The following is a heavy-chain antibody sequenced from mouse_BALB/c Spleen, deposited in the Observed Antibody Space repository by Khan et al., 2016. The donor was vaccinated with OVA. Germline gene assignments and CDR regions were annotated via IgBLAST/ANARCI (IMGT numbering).Heavy chain of an antibody. CDR2: IFPNTGGT. CDR1: GYTFTDYN. J-gene: IGHJ3*01. D-gene: IGHD1-2*01. Sequence: VQLQQSGPELVKPGASVKISCKAAGYTFTDYNMDWVKQSQGESLEWIGYIFPNTGGTGYNQKFKTKATLTVDSSSNTAYMDLRGLTSEDSADYYCERSGYGSFAYWGQGTLVTVSA. V-gene: IGHV1S29*02. CDR3: ERSGYGSFAY.